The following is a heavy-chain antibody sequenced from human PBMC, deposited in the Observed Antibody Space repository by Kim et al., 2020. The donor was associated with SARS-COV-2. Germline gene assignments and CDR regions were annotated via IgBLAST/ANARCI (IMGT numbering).Heavy chain of an antibody. D-gene: IGHD5-12*01. J-gene: IGHJ6*02. CDR3: AREGGGFHYYYNGLDV. CDR1: GFTFSSYD. Sequence: GGSLRLSCAASGFTFSSYDMNWVRQAPGKGLEWVSYISASGSTIYYADSVKGRFTISRDNVKNSLYLQMNSLRDEDTAVYSCAREGGGFHYYYNGLDVWGQGTTVAVSS. V-gene: IGHV3-48*02. CDR2: ISASGSTI.